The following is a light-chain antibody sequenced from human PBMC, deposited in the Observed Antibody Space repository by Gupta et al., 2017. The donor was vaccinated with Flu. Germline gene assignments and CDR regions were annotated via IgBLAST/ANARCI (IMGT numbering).Light chain of an antibody. CDR2: GDK. CDR1: TSNIGAGYD. CDR3: QSYDRSLSAWV. V-gene: IGLV1-40*01. J-gene: IGLJ3*02. Sequence: QSVLTQSPSVSGAPGQRVTISCTGTTSNIGAGYDVNWYQQLPGLAPKLLMYGDKVWPSGVSDRFSCSRSGTSGSLDITGLQAEDEADYFCQSYDRSLSAWVFGGGTKLTVL.